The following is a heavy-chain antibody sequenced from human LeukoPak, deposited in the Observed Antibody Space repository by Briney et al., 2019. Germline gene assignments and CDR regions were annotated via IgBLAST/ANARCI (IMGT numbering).Heavy chain of an antibody. V-gene: IGHV3-30*04. CDR2: ISYDGSNK. CDR3: ASEILR. Sequence: GRSLRLSCAASGFTFSSYAMHWVRQAPGKGLEWVAVISYDGSNKYYADSVKGRFTISRDNSKNTLYLQMNSLRAEDTAVYYCASEILRWGQGTMVTVSS. CDR1: GFTFSSYA. D-gene: IGHD2-15*01. J-gene: IGHJ3*01.